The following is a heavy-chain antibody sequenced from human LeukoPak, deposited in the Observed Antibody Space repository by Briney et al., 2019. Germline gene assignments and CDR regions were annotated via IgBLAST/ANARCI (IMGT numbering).Heavy chain of an antibody. J-gene: IGHJ4*02. CDR1: GDSVSSNSAA. CDR3: ASGSYWRLDY. Sequence: SQTLSLTCAISGDSVSSNSAAWNWIRQSPSRGLEWLGRTYYRSKWYNDYAISVKSRITIKPDTSKNQFSLQLSSVTAADTAVYYCASGSYWRLDYWGQGTLVTVSS. V-gene: IGHV6-1*01. D-gene: IGHD1-26*01. CDR2: TYYRSKWYN.